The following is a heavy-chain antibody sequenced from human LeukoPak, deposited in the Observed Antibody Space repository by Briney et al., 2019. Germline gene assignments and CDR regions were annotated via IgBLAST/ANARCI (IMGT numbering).Heavy chain of an antibody. Sequence: GGSLRLSCAASGFTFSSYWMHWVRQAPGKWLVWVSRINSDGSSTSYADSVKGRFTISRDNAKNTLYLQMNSLRAEDTAVYYCARASWKRRDFDHWGQGTLVTVSS. CDR1: GFTFSSYW. CDR3: ARASWKRRDFDH. V-gene: IGHV3-74*01. J-gene: IGHJ4*02. CDR2: INSDGSST. D-gene: IGHD1-1*01.